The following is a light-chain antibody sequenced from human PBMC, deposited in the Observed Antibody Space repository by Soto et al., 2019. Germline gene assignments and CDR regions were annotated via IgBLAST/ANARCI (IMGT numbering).Light chain of an antibody. Sequence: QSVLTQPASVSGSPGQSITISCTGTSSDVGGYRLVSWYQQHPGKVPKILIYADSERPSGVSYRFSGSKSGNTASLTISGLQAEDEADYYCCSYAGSYTYVFGTGTKVTVL. J-gene: IGLJ1*01. CDR3: CSYAGSYTYV. CDR1: SSDVGGYRL. V-gene: IGLV2-23*01. CDR2: ADS.